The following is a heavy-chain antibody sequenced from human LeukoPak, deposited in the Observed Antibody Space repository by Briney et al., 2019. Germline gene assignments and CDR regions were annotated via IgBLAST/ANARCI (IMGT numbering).Heavy chain of an antibody. CDR3: AKDIGATGTTGEFDY. V-gene: IGHV3-9*01. CDR2: ISWNSGSI. CDR1: GFTFSSYS. J-gene: IGHJ4*02. D-gene: IGHD1-1*01. Sequence: GGSLRLSCAASGFTFSSYSMNWVRQAPGKGLEWVSGISWNSGSIGYADSVKGRFTISRDNAKNSLYLQMNSLRVEDTALYYCAKDIGATGTTGEFDYWGQGTLVTVSS.